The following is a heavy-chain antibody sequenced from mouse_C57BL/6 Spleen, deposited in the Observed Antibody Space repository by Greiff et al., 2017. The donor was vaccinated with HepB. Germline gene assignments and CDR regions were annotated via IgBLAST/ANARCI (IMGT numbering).Heavy chain of an antibody. CDR3: ARWGVLYYFDY. CDR2: INPYNGGT. J-gene: IGHJ2*01. V-gene: IGHV1-19*01. Sequence: VQLQQSGPVLVKPGASVKMSCKASGYTFTDYYMNWVKQSHGKSLEWIGVINPYNGGTSYNQKFKGKATLTVDKSSSTAYMELNSLTSEDSAVYYCARWGVLYYFDYWGQGTTLTVSS. CDR1: GYTFTDYY. D-gene: IGHD6-1*01.